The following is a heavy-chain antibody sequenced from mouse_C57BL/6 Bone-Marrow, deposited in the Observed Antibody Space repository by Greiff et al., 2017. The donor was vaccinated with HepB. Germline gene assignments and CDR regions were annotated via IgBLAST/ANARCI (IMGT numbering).Heavy chain of an antibody. J-gene: IGHJ3*01. CDR1: GYSFTGYY. Sequence: VHVKQSGPELVKPGASVKISCKASGYSFTGYYMHWVKQSHGNILDWIGYIYPYNGVSSYNQKFKGKATLTVDKSSNTAYMEHRSLTSEDSAVYYCARNSLYGWFAYWGQGTLVTVSA. CDR3: ARNSLYGWFAY. D-gene: IGHD2-10*02. CDR2: IYPYNGVS. V-gene: IGHV1-31*01.